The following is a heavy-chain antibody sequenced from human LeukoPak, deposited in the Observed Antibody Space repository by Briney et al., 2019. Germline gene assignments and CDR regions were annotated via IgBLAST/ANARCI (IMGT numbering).Heavy chain of an antibody. D-gene: IGHD3-10*01. V-gene: IGHV7-4-1*02. CDR2: INTNTGNP. Sequence: ASVKVFCKASGYTFTSYAMNWVRQAPGQGLEWMGWINTNTGNPTYAQGFTGRFVFSLDTSVSTAYLQISSLKAEDTAVYYCARGTAWEKLLWFGELLSWGQGTLVTVSS. CDR3: ARGTAWEKLLWFGELLS. J-gene: IGHJ4*02. CDR1: GYTFTSYA.